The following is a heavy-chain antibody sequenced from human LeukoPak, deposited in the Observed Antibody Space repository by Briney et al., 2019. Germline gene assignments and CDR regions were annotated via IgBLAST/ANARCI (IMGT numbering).Heavy chain of an antibody. CDR1: GFTFSNYW. Sequence: PGGSLRLSCAASGFTFSNYWMIWVRQAPGKGLEWVGNIKQDGSEKRYADSVRGRFSISRDNAKNSLYLQMNSLRAEDTAVYYCARDLEYTTSSGDYWGQGTLVIVSS. CDR3: ARDLEYTTSSGDY. CDR2: IKQDGSEK. V-gene: IGHV3-7*01. D-gene: IGHD6-6*01. J-gene: IGHJ4*02.